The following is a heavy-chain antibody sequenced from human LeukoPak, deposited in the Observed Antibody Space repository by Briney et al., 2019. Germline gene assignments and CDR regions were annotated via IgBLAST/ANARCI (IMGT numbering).Heavy chain of an antibody. D-gene: IGHD6-13*01. CDR2: ISYDGGDK. J-gene: IGHJ4*02. CDR3: AKNRYRIPLDY. V-gene: IGHV3-30*18. Sequence: GGSLRLSCAASGFTFSSYGMHWFRQAPGKGLEWVAVISYDGGDKHYADSVKGRFTISRDNSKNTLFLQMNSLRAEDTAVYYCAKNRYRIPLDYWGQGTLVTVSS. CDR1: GFTFSSYG.